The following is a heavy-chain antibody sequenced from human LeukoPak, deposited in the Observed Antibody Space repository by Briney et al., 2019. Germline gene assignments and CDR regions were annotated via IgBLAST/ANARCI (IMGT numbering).Heavy chain of an antibody. CDR1: GGSITSYY. CDR3: ARDGEVQDY. D-gene: IGHD1-1*01. J-gene: IGHJ4*02. V-gene: IGHV4-4*07. CDR2: IYNGGST. Sequence: SETLSLTCSVSGGSITSYYWSWIRQPAGKGLEWIGRIYNGGSTDYNPSLKSRLTMSVDTSKNQFSLKLRSLTAADTAVYYCARDGEVQDYWGQGTLVTDSS.